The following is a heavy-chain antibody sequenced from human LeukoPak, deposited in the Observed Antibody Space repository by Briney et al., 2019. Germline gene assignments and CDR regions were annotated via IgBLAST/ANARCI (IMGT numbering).Heavy chain of an antibody. D-gene: IGHD4-17*01. J-gene: IGHJ3*02. CDR2: INPNSGGT. V-gene: IGHV1-2*02. CDR3: AKPPLYGDTLDAFDI. Sequence: ASVKVSCKASGYTFTGYYMHWVRQAPGQGLEWMGWINPNSGGTNYAQKFQGRVTMTRDTSISTAYMELSRLRSDDTAVYYCAKPPLYGDTLDAFDIWGQGTMVTVSS. CDR1: GYTFTGYY.